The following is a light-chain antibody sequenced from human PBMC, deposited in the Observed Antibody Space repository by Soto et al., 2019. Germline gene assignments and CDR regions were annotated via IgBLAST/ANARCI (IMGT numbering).Light chain of an antibody. Sequence: EIAMTQSPATLSVSPGQRATLSCRASQNVNSNLAWYQQKPGHAPSLLMYNVSTRATGFPARFSGSGSGTEFNLTIISLQSEDSAIYYCQQYNTLNTFGQGTKLEIK. V-gene: IGKV3-15*01. CDR1: QNVNSN. J-gene: IGKJ2*01. CDR3: QQYNTLNT. CDR2: NVS.